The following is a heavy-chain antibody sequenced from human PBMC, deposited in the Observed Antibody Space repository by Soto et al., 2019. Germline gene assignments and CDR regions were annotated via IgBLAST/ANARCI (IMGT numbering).Heavy chain of an antibody. V-gene: IGHV4-34*01. D-gene: IGHD6-6*01. CDR3: ARGRIAARPYYYYYMDV. CDR1: GGSFSGYY. J-gene: IGHJ6*03. CDR2: INHSGST. Sequence: QVQLQQWGAGLLKPSETLSLTCAVYGGSFSGYYWSWIRQPPGKGLEWMGEINHSGSTNYNPSLKSRVTISVDTSKNQFSLKLSSVTAADTAVYYCARGRIAARPYYYYYMDVWGKGTTVTVSS.